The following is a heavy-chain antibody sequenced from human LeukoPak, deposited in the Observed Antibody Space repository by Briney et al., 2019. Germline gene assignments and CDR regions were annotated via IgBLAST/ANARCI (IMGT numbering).Heavy chain of an antibody. CDR3: ARGGSAFDI. J-gene: IGHJ3*02. D-gene: IGHD6-25*01. CDR2: IYYSGST. Sequence: SETLSLTCTVSGGSVSSGSYYWSWIRQSPGKGLEFIGYIYYSGSTNYNPSLKSRFTISIDTSKHQFSLRLQSVGAADTAVYYCARGGSAFDIWGQGTMVTVSS. V-gene: IGHV4-61*01. CDR1: GGSVSSGSYY.